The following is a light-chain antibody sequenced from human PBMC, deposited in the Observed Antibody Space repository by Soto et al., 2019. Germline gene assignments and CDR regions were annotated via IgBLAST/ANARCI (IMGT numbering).Light chain of an antibody. CDR1: QSVSSN. Sequence: EIVITQSPATLSVSPGERATLSCRASQSVSSNLAWYQQKPGQAPRLLMYGASTRDTGIPARFSGSGSGTEFTLTISRLQSEDFATYYCQQYNSYPWTFGQGTKVDIK. CDR3: QQYNSYPWT. V-gene: IGKV3-15*01. J-gene: IGKJ1*01. CDR2: GAS.